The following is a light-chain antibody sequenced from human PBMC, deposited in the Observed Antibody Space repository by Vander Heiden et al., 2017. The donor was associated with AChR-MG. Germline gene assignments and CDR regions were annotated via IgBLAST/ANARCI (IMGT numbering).Light chain of an antibody. V-gene: IGKV3-20*01. CDR3: QRFDNNSPWT. CDR2: GAS. Sequence: VLSQSPGTLSLSPGERATLSCSASQSVSSSYLAWYQQKPGQAPRLLINGASSRATSIADRFSGSGSGTDFTLTISRLEPEDSAVYFCQRFDNNSPWTFGQGTKVEIK. J-gene: IGKJ1*01. CDR1: QSVSSSY.